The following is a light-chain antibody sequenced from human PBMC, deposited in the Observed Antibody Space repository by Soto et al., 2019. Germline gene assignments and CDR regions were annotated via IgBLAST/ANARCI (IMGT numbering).Light chain of an antibody. CDR2: SAA. Sequence: EIVMTQSPATLSVSPGERATLSCRASQSISTELAWYQQKPGQPPRLLIYSAATRSNGVPAGFAGSGSGSEFTLTISGLQSEDFASYSCQQGHNWPLTFGQGTRLEI. V-gene: IGKV3-15*01. CDR3: QQGHNWPLT. CDR1: QSISTE. J-gene: IGKJ2*01.